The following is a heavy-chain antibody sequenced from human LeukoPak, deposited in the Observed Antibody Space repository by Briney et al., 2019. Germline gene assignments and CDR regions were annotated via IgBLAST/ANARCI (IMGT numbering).Heavy chain of an antibody. V-gene: IGHV3-23*01. Sequence: TGGSLRLSCAASGFTFSSYAMSWVRQAPGKGLEWVSAISGSGGSTYYADSVKGRFTVSRDNSKNTLYLQMNSLRAEDTAVYYCAKDRAYLLDFWSGLDYWDQGTLVTVSS. D-gene: IGHD3-3*01. J-gene: IGHJ4*02. CDR3: AKDRAYLLDFWSGLDY. CDR2: ISGSGGST. CDR1: GFTFSSYA.